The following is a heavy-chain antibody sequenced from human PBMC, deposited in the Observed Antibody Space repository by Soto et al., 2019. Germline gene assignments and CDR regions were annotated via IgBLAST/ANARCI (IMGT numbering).Heavy chain of an antibody. CDR2: ISGSGGST. Sequence: GGSLRLSCAASGVTVSSNYMSWVRQAPGKGLEWVSAISGSGGSTYYADSVKGRFTISRDNSKNTLYLQMNSLRAEDTAVYYCAKDLRRSGSYYNQHYYGMDVWGQGTTVTVSS. J-gene: IGHJ6*02. D-gene: IGHD3-10*01. CDR1: GVTVSSNY. V-gene: IGHV3-23*01. CDR3: AKDLRRSGSYYNQHYYGMDV.